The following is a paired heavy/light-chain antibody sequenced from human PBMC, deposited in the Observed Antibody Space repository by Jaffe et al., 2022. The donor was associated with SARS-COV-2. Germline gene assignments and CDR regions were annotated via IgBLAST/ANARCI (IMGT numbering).Heavy chain of an antibody. CDR3: ARSWGSGTHDAFDI. V-gene: IGHV3-72*01. CDR1: GFTFSDHY. Sequence: EVQLAESGGGLVQPGGSLRLSCAASGFTFSDHYMDWVRQAPGKGLEWVGRIRKKVNSYTTEYAASVKGRFTISRDDSENSLYLQMNSLKTEDTAVYYCARSWGSGTHDAFDIWGQGTMVTVSS. CDR2: IRKKVNSYTT. D-gene: IGHD3-10*01. J-gene: IGHJ3*02.
Light chain of an antibody. CDR1: QGIRND. V-gene: IGKV1-17*01. J-gene: IGKJ1*01. Sequence: DIQMTQSPSSLSASVGDRVTITCRASQGIRNDLNWYQQKPGKAPKRLIYAASSLQSGVPSRFSGSGSGTEFTLTISSLQPEDFATYYCLQHNSYPLTFGQGTKVEIK. CDR2: AAS. CDR3: LQHNSYPLT.